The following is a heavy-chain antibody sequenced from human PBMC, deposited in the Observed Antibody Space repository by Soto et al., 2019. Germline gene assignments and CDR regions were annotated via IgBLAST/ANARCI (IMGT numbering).Heavy chain of an antibody. CDR1: GGSVSSGSYY. D-gene: IGHD3-16*02. J-gene: IGHJ5*02. V-gene: IGHV4-61*01. Sequence: SETLSLTCTVSGGSVSSGSYYWSWIRQPPGKGLEWIGYIYYSGSTNYNPSLKSRVTISVDTSKNQFSLELSSLRSEDTAVYYCARGWGYRNWFDPWGQGTLVTVSS. CDR3: ARGWGYRNWFDP. CDR2: IYYSGST.